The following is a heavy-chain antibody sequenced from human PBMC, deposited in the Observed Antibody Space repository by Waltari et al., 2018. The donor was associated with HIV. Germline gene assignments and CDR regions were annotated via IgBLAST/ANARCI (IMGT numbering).Heavy chain of an antibody. CDR3: ARHHYDSSGYYLFDY. D-gene: IGHD3-22*01. J-gene: IGHJ4*02. Sequence: QLQLQESGPGLVKPSETLSLTCTVSGGSISSSRYYWGWIRQPPGKGLEWIGSIYYSGSTYYNPSLKSRVTISVDTSKNQFSLKLSSVTAADTAVYYCARHHYDSSGYYLFDYWGQGTLVTVSS. V-gene: IGHV4-39*01. CDR2: IYYSGST. CDR1: GGSISSSRYY.